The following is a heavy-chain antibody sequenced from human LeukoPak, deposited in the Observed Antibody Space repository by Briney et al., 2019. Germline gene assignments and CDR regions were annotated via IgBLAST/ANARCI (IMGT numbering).Heavy chain of an antibody. J-gene: IGHJ4*02. Sequence: ASVKVSCKASGYTFSTYDIHWVRQATGQGLEWMGWMNPNTGNTGYAQKFQDRVTITRNTSITTAYMELSSLRSEDTAIYYCARPACSGGSCYRPFGYWGQGTLVSVSS. D-gene: IGHD2-15*01. V-gene: IGHV1-8*03. CDR1: GYTFSTYD. CDR2: MNPNTGNT. CDR3: ARPACSGGSCYRPFGY.